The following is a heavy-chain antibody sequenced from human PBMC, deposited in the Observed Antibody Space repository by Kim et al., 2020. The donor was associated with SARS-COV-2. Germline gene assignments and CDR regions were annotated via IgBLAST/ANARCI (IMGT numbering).Heavy chain of an antibody. Sequence: SVKGRFTISRDNSKNTLHLQMNSLRAEDTAVYYCAKDQEGEWEVPTGIDYWGQGTLVTVSS. D-gene: IGHD1-26*01. V-gene: IGHV3-30*02. CDR3: AKDQEGEWEVPTGIDY. J-gene: IGHJ4*02.